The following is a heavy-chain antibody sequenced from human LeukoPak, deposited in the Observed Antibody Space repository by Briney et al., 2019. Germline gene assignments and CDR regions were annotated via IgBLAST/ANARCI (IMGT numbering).Heavy chain of an antibody. Sequence: ASVKVSCKASGYTFTGYYMHWVRQAPGQGLEWMGWINPNSGGTNYAQKFQGWVTMTRDTSISTAYMELSRLRSDDTAVYYCARVSFGNYYDSSGYPYYFDYWGQGTLVTVSS. CDR2: INPNSGGT. V-gene: IGHV1-2*04. J-gene: IGHJ4*02. D-gene: IGHD3-22*01. CDR3: ARVSFGNYYDSSGYPYYFDY. CDR1: GYTFTGYY.